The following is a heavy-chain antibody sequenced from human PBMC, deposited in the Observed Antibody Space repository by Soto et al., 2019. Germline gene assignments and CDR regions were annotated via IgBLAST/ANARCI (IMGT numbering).Heavy chain of an antibody. Sequence: PSQTLSLTCAISGDSVSDNTAAWNWIRQSPSRGLEWLGRTYYRSRWYNDYAKSVKSRINNNPDTSKNQFSLQLNSVTPEDTAVYYCARDGGIALTTFDFWGQGSLVTVSS. CDR3: ARDGGIALTTFDF. J-gene: IGHJ4*02. V-gene: IGHV6-1*01. D-gene: IGHD4-17*01. CDR2: TYYRSRWYN. CDR1: GDSVSDNTAA.